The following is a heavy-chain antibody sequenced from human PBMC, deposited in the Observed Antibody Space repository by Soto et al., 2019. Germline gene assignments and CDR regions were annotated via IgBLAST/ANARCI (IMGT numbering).Heavy chain of an antibody. D-gene: IGHD5-18*01. CDR3: ARHIYDSDTAPNFQYYFDS. J-gene: IGHJ4*02. CDR2: IDPSDSQT. V-gene: IGHV5-10-1*01. Sequence: GDSLKISCKGSGYSFAGYWITWVRQKPGKGLEWMGRIDPSDSQTYYSPSFRGHVTISVTKSITTVFLQWSSLRASDTAMYYCARHIYDSDTAPNFQYYFDSWGQGTPVTVSS. CDR1: GYSFAGYW.